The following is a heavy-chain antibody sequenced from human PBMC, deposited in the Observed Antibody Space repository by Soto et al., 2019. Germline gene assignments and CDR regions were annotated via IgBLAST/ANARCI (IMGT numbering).Heavy chain of an antibody. V-gene: IGHV3-30*18. D-gene: IGHD4-17*01. CDR3: AQDTLRHTVTTLDY. CDR2: ISNDGSNN. J-gene: IGHJ4*02. CDR1: GFTFSSYG. Sequence: QVQLVESGGGVVQPGRSLRLSCAASGFTFSSYGMHWVRQAAGKGLEWVAVISNDGSNNYYADSVKGRFTIARNNSKNTFYLHMNSLSGDHTSVYYCAQDTLRHTVTTLDYWCQGTLVTVSS.